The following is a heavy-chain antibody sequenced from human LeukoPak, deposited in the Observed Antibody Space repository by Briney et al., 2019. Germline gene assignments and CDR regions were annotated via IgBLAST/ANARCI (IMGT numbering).Heavy chain of an antibody. CDR1: GFTFSCFL. D-gene: IGHD3-9*01. V-gene: IGHV3-7*01. J-gene: IGHJ6*02. CDR3: ARVPGYDLLAPSSLYYGMDV. Sequence: GSLRLSCAASGFTFSCFLMSWVPQARGKGLGWVANIMQGGGEQYYVDSVKGRFTISRDNAKNVLYLKMNSLRPEDTAVYYCARVPGYDLLAPSSLYYGMDVWRQGTTVTDPS. CDR2: IMQGGGEQ.